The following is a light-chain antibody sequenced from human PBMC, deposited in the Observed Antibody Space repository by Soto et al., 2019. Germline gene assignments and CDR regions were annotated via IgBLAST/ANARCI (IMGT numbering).Light chain of an antibody. V-gene: IGLV2-14*01. CDR3: GSYTSSGTAV. CDR2: DVS. J-gene: IGLJ7*01. CDR1: SSDVGGYNY. Sequence: QSALTQPASVSGSPGQSITISCTGTSSDVGGYNYVSWYQQHPGKAPKLMIYDVSNRPSGVSNLFSGSKSGNTASLTISGVRAGDEADSNGGSYTSSGTAVFGGATQLTVL.